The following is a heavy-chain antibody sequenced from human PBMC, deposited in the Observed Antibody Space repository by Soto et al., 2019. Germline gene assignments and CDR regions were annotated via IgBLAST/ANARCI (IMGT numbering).Heavy chain of an antibody. V-gene: IGHV3-30-3*01. CDR1: GFTFSSYA. CDR3: ARGGWSWRYYYFDY. D-gene: IGHD1-26*01. CDR2: ISYDGSNK. Sequence: GGSLRLSCAASGFTFSSYAMHWVRQAPGKGLEWVAVISYDGSNKYYADSVKGRFTISRDNSKNTLYLQMNSLRAEDTAVYYCARGGWSWRYYYFDYWGQGTLVTVSS. J-gene: IGHJ4*02.